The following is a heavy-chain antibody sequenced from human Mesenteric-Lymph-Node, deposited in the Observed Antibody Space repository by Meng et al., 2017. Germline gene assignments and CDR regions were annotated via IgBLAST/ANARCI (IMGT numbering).Heavy chain of an antibody. Sequence: QVQLVPSGDEVKQPGAYVKVSSKASGYTFTSYGISCVRQAPGQGLEWMGWISAYNGNTNHAQELQGRVTMTTDTSTSTAYMELRSLRFDDTAVYYCARFYCSSTSCPHVLFDYWGQGTLVTVSS. CDR2: ISAYNGNT. D-gene: IGHD2-2*01. CDR1: GYTFTSYG. V-gene: IGHV1-18*01. J-gene: IGHJ4*02. CDR3: ARFYCSSTSCPHVLFDY.